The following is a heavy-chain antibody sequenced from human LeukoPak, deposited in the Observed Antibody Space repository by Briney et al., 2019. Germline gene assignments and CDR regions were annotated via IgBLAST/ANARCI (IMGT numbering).Heavy chain of an antibody. V-gene: IGHV3-23*01. J-gene: IGHJ4*02. CDR1: GFTFSNYA. Sequence: PGGSLRLSCATPGFTFSNYAMSWVRQAPGKGLDWVSGISGGGDSAHYADSVKGRFTISRDNSRNTLYLQMNSLRAEDTAVYYCAKVGYTYGPQPFDYWGQGTLVTVSS. D-gene: IGHD5-18*01. CDR2: ISGGGDSA. CDR3: AKVGYTYGPQPFDY.